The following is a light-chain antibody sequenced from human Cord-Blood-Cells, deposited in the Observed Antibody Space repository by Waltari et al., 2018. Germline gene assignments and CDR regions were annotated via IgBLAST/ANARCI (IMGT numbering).Light chain of an antibody. CDR2: DAS. J-gene: IGKJ3*01. V-gene: IGKV1-33*01. CDR1: QDISNY. CDR3: QQYDNLPF. Sequence: DIQMTQSPSYLSASVGDRGTITYQASQDISNYLNWYQQKPGKAPKLLIYDASNLETGVPSRCSGSGSGTDFTFTISSLQPEDIATYYCQQYDNLPFFGPGTKVDIK.